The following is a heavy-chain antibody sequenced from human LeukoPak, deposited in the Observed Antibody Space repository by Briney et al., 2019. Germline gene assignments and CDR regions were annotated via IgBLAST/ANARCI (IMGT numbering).Heavy chain of an antibody. Sequence: ASVKVSCKASGYTFTNHAIHWVRQAPGQRLEWMGWINAGNGYTEYPQNFRDRVTITRDTSANTVYVELSSLRSEDTAVYFCARAECASCYLVDFWGQGTLITVSS. CDR2: INAGNGYT. CDR1: GYTFTNHA. CDR3: ARAECASCYLVDF. D-gene: IGHD2-2*01. J-gene: IGHJ4*02. V-gene: IGHV1-3*01.